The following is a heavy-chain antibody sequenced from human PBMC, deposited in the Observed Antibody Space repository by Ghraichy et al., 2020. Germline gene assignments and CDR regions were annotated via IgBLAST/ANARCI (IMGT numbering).Heavy chain of an antibody. CDR1: GGSISSSSYY. V-gene: IGHV4-39*01. CDR3: ARLWAGSSGWYTARYFDL. Sequence: SETLSLTCTVSGGSISSSSYYWGWIRQPPGKGLEWIGSIYYSGSTYYNPSLKSRVTISVDTSKNQFSLKLSSVTAADTAVYYCARLWAGSSGWYTARYFDLWGRGTLVTVSS. CDR2: IYYSGST. J-gene: IGHJ2*01. D-gene: IGHD6-19*01.